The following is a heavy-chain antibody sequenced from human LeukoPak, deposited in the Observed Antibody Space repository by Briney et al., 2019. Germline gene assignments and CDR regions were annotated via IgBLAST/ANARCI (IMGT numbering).Heavy chain of an antibody. J-gene: IGHJ4*02. CDR1: GYSISSGYY. D-gene: IGHD3-22*01. Sequence: SETLSLTCTVSGYSISSGYYWGWIRQPPGKGLEWIGSIYHSGSTYYNPSLKSRVTISVDTSKNQFSLKLSSVTAADTAVYYCARYRLDYYDSSGYYHFDYWGQGTLVTVSS. V-gene: IGHV4-38-2*02. CDR3: ARYRLDYYDSSGYYHFDY. CDR2: IYHSGST.